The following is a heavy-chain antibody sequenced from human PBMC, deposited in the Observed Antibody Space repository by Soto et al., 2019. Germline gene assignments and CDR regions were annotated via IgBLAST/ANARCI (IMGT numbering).Heavy chain of an antibody. D-gene: IGHD3-10*01. CDR1: GGPIKTGDYY. V-gene: IGHV4-30-4*01. CDR2: VFYSGAT. CDR3: ARAGFSYGHLLF. J-gene: IGHJ4*02. Sequence: TLSLTCNVSGGPIKTGDYYWNWIRQPPGKGLEWIGYVFYSGATNYSPSLKSRAAIPMDTSKNQFSLSPTSVTAADTAVYCCARAGFSYGHLLFWGQGIRVTVSS.